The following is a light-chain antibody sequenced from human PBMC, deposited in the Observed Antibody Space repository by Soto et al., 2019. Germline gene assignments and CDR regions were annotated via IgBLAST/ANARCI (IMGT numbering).Light chain of an antibody. CDR2: GAS. J-gene: IGKJ3*01. CDR3: QHFKNWPPTVT. Sequence: EIMMTQSPATLSVSPGERVTLSCRATETISSNLAWYQQRPGQAPRLLIYGASIRATGVPARFSGSGSGSEFTLTISSLQSDDFGIYYCQHFKNWPPTVTFGPGTKVDLK. V-gene: IGKV3D-15*01. CDR1: ETISSN.